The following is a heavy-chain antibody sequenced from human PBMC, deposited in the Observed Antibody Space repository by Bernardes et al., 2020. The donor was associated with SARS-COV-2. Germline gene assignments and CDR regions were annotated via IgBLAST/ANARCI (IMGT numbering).Heavy chain of an antibody. D-gene: IGHD6-6*01. Sequence: GGSLRLSCAASGFTFSSYWMSWVRQAPGKGLEWVANIKQDGSEKYYVDSVKGRFTISRDNAKNSLYLQMNSLRAEDTAVYYCARLLTEYSSSSELYYYYYYMDVWGKGTTVTVSS. J-gene: IGHJ6*03. V-gene: IGHV3-7*05. CDR2: IKQDGSEK. CDR3: ARLLTEYSSSSELYYYYYYMDV. CDR1: GFTFSSYW.